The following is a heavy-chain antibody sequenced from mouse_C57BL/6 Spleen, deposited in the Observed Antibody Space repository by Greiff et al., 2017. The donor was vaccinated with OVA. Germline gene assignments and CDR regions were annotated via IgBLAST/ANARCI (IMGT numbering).Heavy chain of an antibody. CDR1: GYTFTSYW. V-gene: IGHV1-61*01. CDR3: ARRYYSNYFDY. CDR2: IYPSDSET. J-gene: IGHJ2*01. Sequence: QVHVKQPGAELVRPGSSVKLSCKASGYTFTSYWMDWVKQRPGQGLEWIGNIYPSDSETHYNQKFKDKATLTVDKSSSTAYMQLSSLTSEDSAVYYCARRYYSNYFDYWGQGTTLTVSS. D-gene: IGHD2-5*01.